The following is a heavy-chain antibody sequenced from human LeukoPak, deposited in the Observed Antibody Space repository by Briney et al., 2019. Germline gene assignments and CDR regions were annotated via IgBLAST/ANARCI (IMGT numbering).Heavy chain of an antibody. V-gene: IGHV3-9*01. J-gene: IGHJ6*02. CDR2: INWDGTVK. D-gene: IGHD4-23*01. Sequence: GGSLRLSCTTSGFIFNNYAMHWVRQPPGKGLEWVSNINWDGTVKAYADSLKGRFTISRDNAKNSLYLQMNSLTPEDTALYYCVREKRGPGNFDKYYGMDVWGQGTTITVSS. CDR3: VREKRGPGNFDKYYGMDV. CDR1: GFIFNNYA.